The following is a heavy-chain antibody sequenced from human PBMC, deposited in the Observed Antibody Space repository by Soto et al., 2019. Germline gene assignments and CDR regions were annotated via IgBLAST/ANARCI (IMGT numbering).Heavy chain of an antibody. D-gene: IGHD3-3*01. CDR3: ARGHGVIIGAMDV. CDR2: IRAYNIDT. V-gene: IGHV1-18*01. J-gene: IGHJ6*02. Sequence: ASVKVSCKSSGYRFETYAMSWVRQAPGQGLEWMGWIRAYNIDTYYAQKFQDRVTMTTDTSTGTAYMELRSLRSDDTAVYYCARGHGVIIGAMDVWGQGTTVTVSS. CDR1: GYRFETYA.